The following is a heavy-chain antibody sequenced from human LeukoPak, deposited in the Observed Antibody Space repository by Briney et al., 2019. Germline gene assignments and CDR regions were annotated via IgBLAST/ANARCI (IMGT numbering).Heavy chain of an antibody. CDR2: IKDKTDGGPT. CDR3: RTDPPRGHFDY. CDR1: GFTFSNAW. V-gene: IGHV3-15*01. Sequence: GGSLRLSCAASGFTFSNAWMSWVRQAPGKGLEWVGRIKDKTDGGPTDYAAPVKGRFTISRDDSKNTLYLQMNSLKTEDTAIFYCRTDPPRGHFDYWGQGTLVTVSS. D-gene: IGHD6-25*01. J-gene: IGHJ4*02.